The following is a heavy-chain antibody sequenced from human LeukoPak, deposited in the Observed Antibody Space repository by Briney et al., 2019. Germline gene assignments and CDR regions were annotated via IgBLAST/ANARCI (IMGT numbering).Heavy chain of an antibody. CDR2: IIPIFGTA. J-gene: IGHJ6*02. V-gene: IGHV1-69*13. CDR3: ARAKKLRFLEWSDEYYYGMDV. D-gene: IGHD3-3*01. CDR1: GGTFSSYA. Sequence: SVTVSCTASGGTFSSYAISWVRQAPGQGLEWMGGIIPIFGTANYAQKFQGRVTITADESTSTAYMELSSLRSEDTAVYYCARAKKLRFLEWSDEYYYGMDVWGQGTTVTVSS.